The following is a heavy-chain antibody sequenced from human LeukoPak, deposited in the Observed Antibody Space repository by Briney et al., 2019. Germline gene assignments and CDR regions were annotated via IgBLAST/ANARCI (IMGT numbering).Heavy chain of an antibody. J-gene: IGHJ4*02. Sequence: PSETLSLTCTDSGGSISSSSYYWGWIRQPPGKGLEWIGSIYYSGSTYYNLSLKSRVTISVDTSKNQFSLKLSSVTAADTAVYYCARDLEVPVWGQGTLVTVSS. V-gene: IGHV4-39*07. D-gene: IGHD1-1*01. CDR1: GGSISSSSYY. CDR3: ARDLEVPV. CDR2: IYYSGST.